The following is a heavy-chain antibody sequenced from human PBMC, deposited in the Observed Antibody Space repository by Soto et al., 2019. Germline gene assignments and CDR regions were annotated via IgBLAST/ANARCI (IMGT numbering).Heavy chain of an antibody. CDR2: INHSGST. CDR3: AESFCTNGVCYDAFDI. J-gene: IGHJ3*02. D-gene: IGHD2-8*01. Sequence: QVQLQQWGAGLLKPSETLSLTCAVYGGSFSGYYWSWIRQPPGKGLEWIGEINHSGSTNYNPSLKSRVTISVDTSKNQFSLKLSSVTAADTAVYYCAESFCTNGVCYDAFDIWGQGTMVTVS. CDR1: GGSFSGYY. V-gene: IGHV4-34*01.